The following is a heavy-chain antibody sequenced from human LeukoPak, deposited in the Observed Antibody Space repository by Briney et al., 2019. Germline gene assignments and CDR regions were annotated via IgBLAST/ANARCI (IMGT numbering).Heavy chain of an antibody. CDR1: GGSISSSSYY. J-gene: IGHJ6*03. V-gene: IGHV4-39*01. D-gene: IGHD6-13*01. Sequence: PSETLSLTCTVSGGSISSSSYYWGWIRQPPGKGLEWIGSIYYSGSTYYNPSLKSRVTISVDTSKNKFSLKLSSVTAADTAVYYCARSRNSYSSSWPYYYYYYYMDVWGKGTTVTVSS. CDR2: IYYSGST. CDR3: ARSRNSYSSSWPYYYYYYYMDV.